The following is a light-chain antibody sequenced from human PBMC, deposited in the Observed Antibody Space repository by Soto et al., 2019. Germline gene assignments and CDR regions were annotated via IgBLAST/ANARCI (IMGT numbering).Light chain of an antibody. J-gene: IGLJ3*02. CDR1: SSDVGGFNY. CDR2: DVS. CDR3: SSYTSRSTLV. Sequence: QSVLTQPASVSGSPGQSITFSCTGTSSDVGGFNYVSWCQQHPGKAPKLMIYDVSNRPSGVSNRFSGSKSGNTASLTISGLQAEDEADYYCSSYTSRSTLVFGGGTKLTVL. V-gene: IGLV2-14*01.